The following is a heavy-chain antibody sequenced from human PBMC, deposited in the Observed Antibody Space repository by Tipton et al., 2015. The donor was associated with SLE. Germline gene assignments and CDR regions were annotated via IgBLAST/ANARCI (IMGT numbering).Heavy chain of an antibody. J-gene: IGHJ2*01. CDR2: IYHSGST. CDR1: GYSISSGYY. CDR3: ASAVVVNNDWYFDL. V-gene: IGHV4-38-2*01. D-gene: IGHD3-22*01. Sequence: TLSLTCAVSGYSISSGYYWGWIRQPPGKGLEWIGSIYHSGSTYYNPSIKSRVTISVDTSKNHFSLKLSSVTAADTAVYYCASAVVVNNDWYFDLWGRGTLVTVSS.